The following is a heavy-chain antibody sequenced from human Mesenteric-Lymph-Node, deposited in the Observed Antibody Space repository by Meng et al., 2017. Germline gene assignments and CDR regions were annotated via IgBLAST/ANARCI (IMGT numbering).Heavy chain of an antibody. CDR3: ARVAAAGNEWFDP. D-gene: IGHD6-13*01. V-gene: IGHV4-4*02. CDR2: IYHSGST. J-gene: IGHJ5*02. Sequence: VQLQDAGPGLLKPSETLSLTCAVSGGSISSISWWTWVRQPPGKGLEWIGEIYHSGSTNYNPSLKSRVTISVDKSKNQFSLKLSSVTAADTAVYYCARVAAAGNEWFDPWGQGTLVTVSS. CDR1: GGSISSISW.